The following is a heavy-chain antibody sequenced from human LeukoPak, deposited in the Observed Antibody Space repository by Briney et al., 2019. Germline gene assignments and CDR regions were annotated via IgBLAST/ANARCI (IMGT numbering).Heavy chain of an antibody. CDR2: IYTSGST. CDR1: GGSISSYY. V-gene: IGHV4-4*07. CDR3: ARFGEDTAMNYFDY. J-gene: IGHJ4*02. Sequence: SETLSLTCTVSGGSISSYYWSWIRQPAGKGLEWIGRIYTSGSTNYNPSLKSRVTMSVDTSKNQFSLKLSSVTAADTAVYYCARFGEDTAMNYFDYWGQGTLVTVSS. D-gene: IGHD5-18*01.